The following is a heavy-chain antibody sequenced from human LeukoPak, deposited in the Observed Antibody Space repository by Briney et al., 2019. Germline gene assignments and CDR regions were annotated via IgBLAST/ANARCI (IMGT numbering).Heavy chain of an antibody. CDR1: RESFSDYY. CDR3: AKDRKCSGGSCAFDF. CDR2: INHSGIT. V-gene: IGHV4-34*01. J-gene: IGHJ4*02. Sequence: SETLSLTCAVYRESFSDYYWSWIRHPPGKRLEWIGEINHSGITNYNPSLRSRVTISLDTSKNHLSLKLSSVTAADTAVYYCAKDRKCSGGSCAFDFWGQGTLVTVSS. D-gene: IGHD2-15*01.